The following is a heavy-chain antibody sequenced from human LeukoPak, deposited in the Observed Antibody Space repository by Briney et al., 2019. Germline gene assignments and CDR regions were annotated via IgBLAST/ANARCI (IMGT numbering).Heavy chain of an antibody. CDR1: GFTFSSYS. CDR3: AKGRAPNYDFWSALSGGMDV. CDR2: ISSSSSYI. Sequence: GGSLRLSFAASGFTFSSYSINWVRQAPGKGLKWVSSISSSSSYIYYADSGKGRFTISRDNAKNSLYLQMNSLRAEDKAVYYCAKGRAPNYDFWSALSGGMDVWGQGTTVTVSS. V-gene: IGHV3-21*01. D-gene: IGHD3-3*01. J-gene: IGHJ6*02.